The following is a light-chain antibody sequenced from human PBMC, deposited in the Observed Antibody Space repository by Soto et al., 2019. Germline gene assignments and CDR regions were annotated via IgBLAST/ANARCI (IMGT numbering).Light chain of an antibody. Sequence: QSVLTQPASVSGSPGQSITISCTGTSTDVGGYNYVSWYQQHPGKAPKLMIYEVSNRPSGGSNRFSGSKSGNTASLTISGLLAEDEADYYCSSYTSSSTLVFGGGTKLTVL. V-gene: IGLV2-14*01. CDR2: EVS. CDR1: STDVGGYNY. J-gene: IGLJ2*01. CDR3: SSYTSSSTLV.